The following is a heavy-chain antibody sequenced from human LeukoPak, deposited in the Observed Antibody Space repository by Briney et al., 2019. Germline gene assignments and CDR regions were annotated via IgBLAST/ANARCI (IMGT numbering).Heavy chain of an antibody. V-gene: IGHV3-11*04. CDR1: GFTFSDYY. Sequence: GGSLRLSCAASGFTFSDYYMNWIRQAPGKGLEWVSYISSSGSTIYYADSVKGRFTISRDNAKNSLYLQMNSLSAEDTAVYYCARDREDTAMAYWGRGTLVTVCS. CDR2: ISSSGSTI. J-gene: IGHJ4*02. CDR3: ARDREDTAMAY. D-gene: IGHD5-18*01.